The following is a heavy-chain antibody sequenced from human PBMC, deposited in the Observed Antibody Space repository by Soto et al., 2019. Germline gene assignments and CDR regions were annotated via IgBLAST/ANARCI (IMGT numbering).Heavy chain of an antibody. D-gene: IGHD3-3*01. Sequence: PGGSLRLSCAASGFTFDDYTMHWVRQAPGKGLEWVSLISWDGGSTYYADAVKGRFTISRDNSKNSLYLQMNSLRTEDTALYYCAKDYTAYSYYDFWSGYRNYGMDVWGQGTTVTVSS. CDR2: ISWDGGST. V-gene: IGHV3-43*01. CDR1: GFTFDDYT. J-gene: IGHJ6*02. CDR3: AKDYTAYSYYDFWSGYRNYGMDV.